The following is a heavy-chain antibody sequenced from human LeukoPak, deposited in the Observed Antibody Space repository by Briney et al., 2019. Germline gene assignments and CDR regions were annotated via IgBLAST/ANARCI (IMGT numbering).Heavy chain of an antibody. CDR2: IYYNGNT. V-gene: IGHV4-39*07. CDR1: GGSISSSTYY. CDR3: TKGRGI. D-gene: IGHD3-10*01. J-gene: IGHJ4*02. Sequence: PSETLSLTCIISGGSISSSTYYWGWIRQSPGKGLEWIGTIYYNGNTYYNPSLQSRVTISVDTSKNQFSLKLTSVTAADTAVYYCTKGRGIWGQGTLVTVSS.